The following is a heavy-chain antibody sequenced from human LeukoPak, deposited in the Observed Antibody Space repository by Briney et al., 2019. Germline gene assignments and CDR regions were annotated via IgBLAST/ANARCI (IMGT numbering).Heavy chain of an antibody. D-gene: IGHD6-13*01. CDR1: GFTFSSYG. V-gene: IGHV3-30*18. J-gene: IGHJ4*02. CDR3: AKDMVGFQAAAGLDY. Sequence: GGTLRLSYAASGFTFSSYGMSWVRQAPGKGLEWVAVISYDGSNKYYADSVKGRFTISRDNSKNTLYLQMNSLRAEDTAVYYCAKDMVGFQAAAGLDYWGQGTLVTVSS. CDR2: ISYDGSNK.